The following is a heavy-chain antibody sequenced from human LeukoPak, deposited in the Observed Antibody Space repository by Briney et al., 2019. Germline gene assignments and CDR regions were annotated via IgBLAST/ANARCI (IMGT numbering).Heavy chain of an antibody. CDR1: GFTFSSYG. J-gene: IGHJ6*02. D-gene: IGHD6-25*01. CDR3: ARSAGSGNYYYYGMAV. CDR2: IWYDGSNK. Sequence: GGSLRLSCAASGFTFSSYGMHWVRKAPGKGLEWVAVIWYDGSNKYYVDSVKGRFTISRDNSKNTLYLQMNSLRAEDTAVYFCARSAGSGNYYYYGMAVWGQGTTVTVSS. V-gene: IGHV3-33*01.